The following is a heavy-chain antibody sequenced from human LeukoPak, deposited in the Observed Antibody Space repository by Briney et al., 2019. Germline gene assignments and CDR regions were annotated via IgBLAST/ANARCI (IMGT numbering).Heavy chain of an antibody. CDR1: GFTFSSYW. V-gene: IGHV3-7*01. Sequence: GGSLRLSCVASGFTFSSYWMTWVRPAPGKGREWVANIKLEGSQTYYVHSVKGRFTISRQNAKNSLYLQMNSQRAEDTAVYYCARDLNWETYWGQGTLVSVSS. D-gene: IGHD7-27*01. CDR2: IKLEGSQT. CDR3: ARDLNWETY. J-gene: IGHJ4*02.